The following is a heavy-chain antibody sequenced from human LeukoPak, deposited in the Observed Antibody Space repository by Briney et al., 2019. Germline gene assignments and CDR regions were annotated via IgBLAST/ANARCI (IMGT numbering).Heavy chain of an antibody. CDR3: ARDLFTLTTPDYFDY. Sequence: GASVKVSCKASGYTFTSYGISWVRQAPGQGGEWMGWISAYNGNTNYAQKLQGRVTMTTDTSTSTAYMELRSLRSDDTAVYYCARDLFTLTTPDYFDYWGQGTLVTVSS. J-gene: IGHJ4*02. CDR1: GYTFTSYG. CDR2: ISAYNGNT. D-gene: IGHD4-17*01. V-gene: IGHV1-18*01.